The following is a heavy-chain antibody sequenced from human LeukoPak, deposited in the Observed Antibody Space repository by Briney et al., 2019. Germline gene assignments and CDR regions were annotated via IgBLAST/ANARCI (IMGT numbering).Heavy chain of an antibody. CDR2: IYTSGST. J-gene: IGHJ4*02. CDR3: ARNAPSRGLAVSDY. CDR1: GGSISSYY. V-gene: IGHV4-4*07. Sequence: SETLSLTCTVSGGSISSYYWSWIRQPAGKGLEWIGRIYTSGSTNYNPSLKSRVTMSVDTSKNQFSLKLSSGTAADTAVYYCARNAPSRGLAVSDYWGQGTLVTVSS. D-gene: IGHD2-15*01.